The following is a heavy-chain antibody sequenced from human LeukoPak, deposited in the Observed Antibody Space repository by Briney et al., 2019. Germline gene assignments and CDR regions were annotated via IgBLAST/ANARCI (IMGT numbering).Heavy chain of an antibody. V-gene: IGHV3-23*01. Sequence: GGSLRLSCAASGFTFSSYAMSWVRQAPGKGLEWVSAISGSGGSTYYADSVKGRFTISRDNSKNTLYLQMNSLRAEDTAVYYCAKTPLYIVVVPAATGDFDYWGQGTLVTVSS. CDR2: ISGSGGST. J-gene: IGHJ4*02. CDR3: AKTPLYIVVVPAATGDFDY. D-gene: IGHD2-2*01. CDR1: GFTFSSYA.